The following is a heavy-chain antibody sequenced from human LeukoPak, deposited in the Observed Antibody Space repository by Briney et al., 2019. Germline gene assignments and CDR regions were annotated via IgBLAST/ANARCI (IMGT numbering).Heavy chain of an antibody. J-gene: IGHJ6*03. CDR1: GGSISSYY. Sequence: TSETLSLTCTVSGGSISSYYWSWIWQPPGKGLEWIGYIYYSGSTNYNPSLKSRVTISVDTSKNQFSLKLSSVTAADTAVYYCAREGRYFDWLLLHYYYYMDVWGKGTTVTVSS. D-gene: IGHD3-9*01. CDR3: AREGRYFDWLLLHYYYYMDV. CDR2: IYYSGST. V-gene: IGHV4-59*01.